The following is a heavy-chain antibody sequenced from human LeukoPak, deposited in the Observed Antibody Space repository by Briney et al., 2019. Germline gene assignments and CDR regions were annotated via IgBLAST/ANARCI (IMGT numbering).Heavy chain of an antibody. CDR1: GFSLCNFW. V-gene: IGHV3-7*01. CDR2: INQDGSDK. J-gene: IGHJ6*02. CDR3: AWYGVTHGLDV. Sequence: GGSLRLSCAASGFSLCNFWMSWLDQAPGKGLEWVANINQDGSDKYYVDSVMGRFTISKDTAKNSVYLQMNTLRPEDTAIYYCAWYGVTHGLDVWGQGTTVTVSS. D-gene: IGHD3-10*01.